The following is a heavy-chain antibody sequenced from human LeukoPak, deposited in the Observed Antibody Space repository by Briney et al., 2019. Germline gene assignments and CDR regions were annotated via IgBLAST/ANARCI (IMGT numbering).Heavy chain of an antibody. CDR1: GFTFSSYS. V-gene: IGHV3-21*01. Sequence: GGSLRLSCAASGFTFSSYSMNWVRQAPGKGLEWVSSISSSSSYIYYADSVKGRFTISRDNAKNSLYLQMSSLRAEDTAVYYCARDYYDSSGSVCFDYWGQGTLVTVSS. CDR3: ARDYYDSSGSVCFDY. J-gene: IGHJ4*02. CDR2: ISSSSSYI. D-gene: IGHD3-22*01.